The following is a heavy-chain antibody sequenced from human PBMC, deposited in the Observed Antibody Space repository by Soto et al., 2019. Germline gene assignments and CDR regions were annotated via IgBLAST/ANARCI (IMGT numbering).Heavy chain of an antibody. V-gene: IGHV4-59*01. CDR2: IYYSGGT. CDR3: ARAVLPATAPFDY. D-gene: IGHD2-2*01. CDR1: GGSISNYY. Sequence: QVQLQESGPRLVKPSETLSLTCIVSGGSISNYYWSWIRQPPGKGLEWIGYIYYSGGTNYNPSLQRRVTISVDTSKNQFSLKLSSVTAADTAVYYCARAVLPATAPFDYWGQGTLVTVSS. J-gene: IGHJ4*02.